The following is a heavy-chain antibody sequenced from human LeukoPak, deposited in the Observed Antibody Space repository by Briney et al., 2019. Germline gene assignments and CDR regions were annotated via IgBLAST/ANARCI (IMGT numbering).Heavy chain of an antibody. D-gene: IGHD3-9*01. J-gene: IGHJ4*02. Sequence: PGGSLRLSCAASGITFSSYWMHWVRQAPGKGLVWVSRINSDGSSTSYADSVKGRFTIYRDNAKNTLYLQMNSLRAEDTAVYYCARGTVVEVLRHFDWLSEDFDYWGQGTLVTVSS. CDR2: INSDGSST. V-gene: IGHV3-74*01. CDR3: ARGTVVEVLRHFDWLSEDFDY. CDR1: GITFSSYW.